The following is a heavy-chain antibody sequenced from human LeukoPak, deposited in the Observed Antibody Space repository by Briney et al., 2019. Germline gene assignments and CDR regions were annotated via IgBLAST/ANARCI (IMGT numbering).Heavy chain of an antibody. D-gene: IGHD1-26*01. J-gene: IGHJ6*02. CDR2: FDPEDGET. CDR1: GYTLTELS. CDR3: ATDSGSYYGMDV. V-gene: IGHV1-24*01. Sequence: GASVKVSCKVSGYTLTELSMHWVRQAPGKGLEWMGGFDPEDGETIYAQKFRGRVTMTEDTSTDTAYMELSSLRSEDTAVYYCATDSGSYYGMDVWGQGTTVTVSS.